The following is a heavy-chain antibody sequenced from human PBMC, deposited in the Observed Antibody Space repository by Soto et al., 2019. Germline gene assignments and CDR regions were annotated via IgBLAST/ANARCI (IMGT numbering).Heavy chain of an antibody. D-gene: IGHD1-1*01. CDR1: GFTFSSNY. CDR2: IYSGVST. Sequence: PXGSLSLSFAASGFTFSSNYMSWVRQAPGKGLEWVSVIYSGVSTYYADSVKGRFTISRDNSKNTLYLQMNSLRAEDTAVYYCARAMGGRALSFFYFDNWGPGTLVTVSS. J-gene: IGHJ4*02. V-gene: IGHV3-53*01. CDR3: ARAMGGRALSFFYFDN.